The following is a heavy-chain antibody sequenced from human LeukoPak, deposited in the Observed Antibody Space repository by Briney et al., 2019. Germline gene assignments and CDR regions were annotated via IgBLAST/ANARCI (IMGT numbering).Heavy chain of an antibody. V-gene: IGHV4-61*08. CDR2: IYYSGST. CDR1: GGSISSGGYY. CDR3: ARGGGYYFDY. J-gene: IGHJ4*02. D-gene: IGHD3-22*01. Sequence: PSQTLSLTCTVYGGSISSGGYYWSWLRQPPGTGLEWIGYIYYSGSTNYNPSLKSRVTISVDTSKNQFSLKLSSVTAADTAVYYCARGGGYYFDYWGQGTLVTVSS.